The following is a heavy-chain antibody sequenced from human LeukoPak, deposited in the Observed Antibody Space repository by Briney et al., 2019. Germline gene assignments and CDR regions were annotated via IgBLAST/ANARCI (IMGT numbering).Heavy chain of an antibody. CDR3: AAVTVDSPYYFDY. V-gene: IGHV1-58*02. CDR2: IVVGSGNT. D-gene: IGHD1-20*01. CDR1: GFTFTSSA. Sequence: SVKVSCKASGFTFTSSAMQWVRQARGQRLERIGWIVVGSGNTNYAQKFQERVTITRDMSTSTAYMELSSLRSEDTAVYYCAAVTVDSPYYFDYWGQGTLVTVSS. J-gene: IGHJ4*02.